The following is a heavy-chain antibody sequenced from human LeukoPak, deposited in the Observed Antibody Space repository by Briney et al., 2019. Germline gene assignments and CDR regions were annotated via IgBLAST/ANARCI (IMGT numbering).Heavy chain of an antibody. Sequence: PGGSLILYCAGSGFPFSSYSMNWVGQAPGLGLEWVPSIDLNGNNINYADSVKDRFTISRDNAKSSLFLQMDSLRVEDTAIYYCARDRGLGLPNWFDSWGQGTLVTVSS. CDR1: GFPFSSYS. J-gene: IGHJ5*01. CDR2: IDLNGNNI. D-gene: IGHD2-15*01. CDR3: ARDRGLGLPNWFDS. V-gene: IGHV3-21*01.